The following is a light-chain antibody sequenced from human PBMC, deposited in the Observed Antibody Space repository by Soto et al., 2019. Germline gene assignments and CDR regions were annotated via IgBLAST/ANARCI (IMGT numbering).Light chain of an antibody. CDR1: ESLSSTS. Sequence: PGERTTLSCRASESLSSTSLAWYQQRRGQAPRLLIYGTSTRATGIPDRFSGSGSGTDFTLTISRLEPEDFAVYYCQQYGRSPTTFGQGTRLEIK. J-gene: IGKJ5*01. V-gene: IGKV3-20*01. CDR3: QQYGRSPTT. CDR2: GTS.